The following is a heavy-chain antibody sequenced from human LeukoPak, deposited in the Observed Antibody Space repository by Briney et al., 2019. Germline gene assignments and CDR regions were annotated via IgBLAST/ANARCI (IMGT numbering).Heavy chain of an antibody. J-gene: IGHJ4*02. V-gene: IGHV3-23*01. Sequence: GGSLRLSCAASGFTFSSYAMSWVRQAPGKGLEWVSATGVNGGNAYYADSVKGRFTISRDNSKNTLYLQMNSLRAEDTAVYFCARQLGYCSDGSCYFDYWGQGTLVTVSS. CDR2: TGVNGGNA. CDR1: GFTFSSYA. CDR3: ARQLGYCSDGSCYFDY. D-gene: IGHD2-15*01.